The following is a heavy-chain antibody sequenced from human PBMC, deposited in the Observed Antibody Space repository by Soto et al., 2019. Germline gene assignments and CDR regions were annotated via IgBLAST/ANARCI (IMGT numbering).Heavy chain of an antibody. V-gene: IGHV1-69*13. CDR1: GGTFSSYA. J-gene: IGHJ6*02. D-gene: IGHD3-9*01. Sequence: SVKVSCKASGGTFSSYAISWVRQAPGQGLEWMGGIIPIFGTANYAQKFQGRVTITADESTSTAYMELSSLRSEDTAVYYCARGGDFDWSPKTYYYGMDVWGQGTTVT. CDR3: ARGGDFDWSPKTYYYGMDV. CDR2: IIPIFGTA.